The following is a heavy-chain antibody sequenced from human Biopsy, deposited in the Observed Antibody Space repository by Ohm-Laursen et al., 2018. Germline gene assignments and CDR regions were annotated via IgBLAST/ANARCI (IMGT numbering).Heavy chain of an antibody. CDR3: ARGSNDFGGLYFPR. CDR2: ISYTGYT. D-gene: IGHD4-23*01. V-gene: IGHV4-59*11. Sequence: TLSLTCTVSGGSFTGHYWSWIRQPPGKGLEWIGHISYTGYTSYNASLKSRVTISVDTSRNHFSLRLSSLTAADTAVYYCARGSNDFGGLYFPRWGQGTLLTVSS. CDR1: GGSFTGHY. J-gene: IGHJ4*02.